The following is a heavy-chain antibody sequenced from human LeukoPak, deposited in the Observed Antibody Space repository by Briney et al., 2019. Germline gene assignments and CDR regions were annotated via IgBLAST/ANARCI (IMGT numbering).Heavy chain of an antibody. Sequence: GGSLRLSCAASGFTFSSYGMHWVRQAPGKGLEWVAVISYDGSNKYYADSVKGRFTISRDNSKNTLYLQMNSLRAEDTAVYYCAKDLSTSRPGLWGQGTMVTVSS. J-gene: IGHJ3*01. CDR2: ISYDGSNK. V-gene: IGHV3-30*18. CDR1: GFTFSSYG. CDR3: AKDLSTSRPGL.